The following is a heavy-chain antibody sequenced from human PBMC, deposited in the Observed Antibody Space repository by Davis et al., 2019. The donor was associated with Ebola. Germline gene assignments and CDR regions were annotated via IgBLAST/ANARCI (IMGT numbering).Heavy chain of an antibody. Sequence: ASVKVSCKASGYTFSSYGISWVRQAPGQGLEWMGWISGYNGNTNYAQKFQGRVTMTTDTSTSTVYMELSSLRSEDTAVYYCARDIGSSSPDGMDVWGQGTTVTVSS. D-gene: IGHD6-13*01. CDR2: ISGYNGNT. J-gene: IGHJ6*02. CDR3: ARDIGSSSPDGMDV. V-gene: IGHV1-18*01. CDR1: GYTFSSYG.